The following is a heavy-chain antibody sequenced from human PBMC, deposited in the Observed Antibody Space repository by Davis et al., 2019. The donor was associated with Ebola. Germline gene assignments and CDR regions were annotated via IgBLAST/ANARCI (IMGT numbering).Heavy chain of an antibody. Sequence: SETLSLTCTVSGGSVSSGGYYWNWIRQPPGKGLEWIGYIYYSGSTDYSPSLRGRVTISLDTSKNQFSLRLSSVTAADTAVYYCAGSHSDWVLPFDYWGQGTLATVSS. V-gene: IGHV4-61*08. CDR3: AGSHSDWVLPFDY. D-gene: IGHD3-9*01. J-gene: IGHJ4*02. CDR2: IYYSGST. CDR1: GGSVSSGGYY.